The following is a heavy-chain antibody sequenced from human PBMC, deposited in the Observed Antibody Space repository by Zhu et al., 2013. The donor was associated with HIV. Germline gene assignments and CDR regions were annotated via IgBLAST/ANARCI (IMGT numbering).Heavy chain of an antibody. CDR3: ATLRVGYYSGGSCYSFDY. J-gene: IGHJ4*02. Sequence: QVQLVQSGAEVKKPGSSVKVSCKASGGTFNSYAISWVRQAPGQGLEWMGGTIPIFDTPSYAQKFQGRVTITADESTSTAYMELSSLRSEDTAVYYCATLRVGYYSGGSCYSFDYWGQGTLGHRLL. CDR1: GGTFNSYA. V-gene: IGHV1-69*01. CDR2: TIPIFDTP. D-gene: IGHD2-15*01.